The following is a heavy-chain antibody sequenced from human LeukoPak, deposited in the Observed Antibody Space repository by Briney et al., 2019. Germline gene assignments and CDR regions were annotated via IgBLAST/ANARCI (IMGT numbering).Heavy chain of an antibody. V-gene: IGHV4-39*01. J-gene: IGHJ4*02. CDR3: ARRTSIAARPDSLDY. CDR2: IYYSGST. D-gene: IGHD6-6*01. Sequence: PSETLPLTCTVSGGSISSSSYYWGWIRQPPGKGLEWIGSIYYSGSTYYNPSLKSRVTISVDTSKNQFSLKLSSVTAADTAVYYCARRTSIAARPDSLDYWGQGTLVTVSS. CDR1: GGSISSSSYY.